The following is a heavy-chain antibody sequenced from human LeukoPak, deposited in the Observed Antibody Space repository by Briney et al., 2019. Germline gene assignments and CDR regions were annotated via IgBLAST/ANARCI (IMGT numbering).Heavy chain of an antibody. CDR1: GFTFSNAW. D-gene: IGHD3-22*01. CDR3: TTEGSYYDSSGYLGPFDY. CDR2: IKSKTDGGTT. J-gene: IGHJ4*02. V-gene: IGHV3-15*01. Sequence: GGSLRLSCAASGFTFSNAWMSWVRQAPGKGLEWVGRIKSKTDGGTTDYAAPVKGRFTISRDDSKNTLYLQMNSPKTEDTAVYYCTTEGSYYDSSGYLGPFDYWGQGTLVTVSS.